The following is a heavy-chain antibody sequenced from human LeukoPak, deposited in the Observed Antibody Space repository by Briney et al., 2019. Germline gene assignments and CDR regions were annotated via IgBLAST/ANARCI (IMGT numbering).Heavy chain of an antibody. J-gene: IGHJ3*02. CDR2: IKQDGSEK. CDR1: GFTFSSYW. CDR3: ARDPQGMDI. V-gene: IGHV3-7*03. Sequence: PGGSLRLSCAAPGFTFSSYWMSWVRQAPGKGLEWVANIKQDGSEKYYVDSVKGRFTISRDNAKNSLYLQMNSLRAEDTAVYYCARDPQGMDIWGQGTMVTVSS.